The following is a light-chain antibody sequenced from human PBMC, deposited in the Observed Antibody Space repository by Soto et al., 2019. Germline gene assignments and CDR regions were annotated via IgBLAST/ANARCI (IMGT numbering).Light chain of an antibody. CDR3: NSYASSSARV. CDR1: SSDVGAYNY. Sequence: QSALTQPASVSGSPGQSITISCTGTSSDVGAYNYVSWYQQHPGKAPKLIIYGVSNRPSGVSNRFSGSKSGNTASLTISGLQAEDEADYYCNSYASSSARVFGGGTKVTVL. J-gene: IGLJ3*02. CDR2: GVS. V-gene: IGLV2-14*01.